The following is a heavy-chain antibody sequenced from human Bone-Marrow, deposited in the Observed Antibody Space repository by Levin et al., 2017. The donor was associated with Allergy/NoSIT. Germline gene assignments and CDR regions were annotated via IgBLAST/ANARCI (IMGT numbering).Heavy chain of an antibody. Sequence: GESLKISCAASGFTVSSNYMSWVRQAPGKGLEWVSVLYSGGTTYYADSVKGRFTISRDNSKNTLYLQMNSLRAEDTAVYYCATYTSSSWLVYWGQGTLVTVSS. CDR2: LYSGGTT. CDR1: GFTVSSNY. D-gene: IGHD6-6*01. J-gene: IGHJ4*02. CDR3: ATYTSSSWLVY. V-gene: IGHV3-53*01.